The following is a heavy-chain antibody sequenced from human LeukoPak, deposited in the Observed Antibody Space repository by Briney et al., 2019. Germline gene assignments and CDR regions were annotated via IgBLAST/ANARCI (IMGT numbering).Heavy chain of an antibody. D-gene: IGHD3-3*01. CDR2: VHLDGRT. CDR1: GGSVINTNW. CDR3: AREGGFYRPLDY. J-gene: IGHJ4*02. Sequence: SGTLSLTCAVSGGSVINTNWWTWLRQPPGKGLEWIGEVHLDGRTNYNPSLESRLTMLVDVSQNQVSLKPTSVTAADTAVYYCAREGGFYRPLDYSGQGTLVTASS. V-gene: IGHV4-4*02.